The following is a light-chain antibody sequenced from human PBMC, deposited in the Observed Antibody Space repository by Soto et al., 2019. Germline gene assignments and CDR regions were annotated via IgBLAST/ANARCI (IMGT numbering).Light chain of an antibody. J-gene: IGLJ1*01. CDR2: DVS. CDR1: SSDVGGYNY. V-gene: IGLV2-14*01. Sequence: QSALTQPASVSGSPGQSITISCTGTSSDVGGYNYVSWYQQYPGKAPKLRVYDVSNRPSGVSNRFSGSKSGNTASLTISGLQAEDEADYYCSSYTSSSPYVFGTGTKVTVL. CDR3: SSYTSSSPYV.